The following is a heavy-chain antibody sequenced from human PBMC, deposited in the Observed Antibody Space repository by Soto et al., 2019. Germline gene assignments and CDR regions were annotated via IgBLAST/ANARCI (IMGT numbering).Heavy chain of an antibody. Sequence: ASVKVSWKAAGYTFTSYAMHWGRQAPGQRLEWMGWINAGNGNTKYSQKFQGRVTITRDTSASTAYMELSSLRSEDTAVYYCARDRYDSSGYYAPDLYYYGMDVWGQGTTVTVSS. CDR3: ARDRYDSSGYYAPDLYYYGMDV. CDR2: INAGNGNT. J-gene: IGHJ6*02. V-gene: IGHV1-3*01. D-gene: IGHD3-22*01. CDR1: GYTFTSYA.